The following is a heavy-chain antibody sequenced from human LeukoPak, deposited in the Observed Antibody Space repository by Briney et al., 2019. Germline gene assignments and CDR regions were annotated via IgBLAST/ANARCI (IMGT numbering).Heavy chain of an antibody. CDR3: ARGDDSSGYYSDAFDI. D-gene: IGHD3-22*01. CDR2: INPSGGST. V-gene: IGHV1-46*01. CDR1: GYTFTSYY. Sequence: ASVKVSCKASGYTFTSYYMHWVRQAPGQGLEWMGIINPSGGSTSYAQKFQGRVTMTRDTSTSTVYMELSSLRSEDTAVCYCARGDDSSGYYSDAFDIWGQGTMVTVSS. J-gene: IGHJ3*02.